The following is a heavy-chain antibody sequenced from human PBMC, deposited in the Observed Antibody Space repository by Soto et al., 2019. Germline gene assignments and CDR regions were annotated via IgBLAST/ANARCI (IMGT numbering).Heavy chain of an antibody. J-gene: IGHJ3*02. V-gene: IGHV3-15*01. CDR2: IKSKTDGGTT. D-gene: IGHD1-26*01. CDR3: TSLALGVGAFDI. Sequence: GGSLRLSCAASGFTNAWMSWVRQAPGKGLEWVGRIKSKTDGGTTDYTAPVKGRFTISRDDSKNTLYLQMNSLKTEDTAVYYCTSLALGVGAFDIWGQGTMVPVSS. CDR1: GFTNAW.